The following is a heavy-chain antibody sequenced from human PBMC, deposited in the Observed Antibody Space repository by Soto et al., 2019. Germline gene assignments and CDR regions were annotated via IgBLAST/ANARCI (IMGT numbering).Heavy chain of an antibody. CDR3: ARHAGFGELSIDY. D-gene: IGHD3-10*01. CDR1: GGTFSSYA. CDR2: IIPIFGTA. Sequence: SVKVSCKASGGTFSSYAISWVRQAPGQGLEWMGGIIPIFGTANYAQKFQGRVTITADESTSTAYMELSSLRSEDTAVYYCARHAGFGELSIDYWGQGTLVTVSS. V-gene: IGHV1-69*13. J-gene: IGHJ4*02.